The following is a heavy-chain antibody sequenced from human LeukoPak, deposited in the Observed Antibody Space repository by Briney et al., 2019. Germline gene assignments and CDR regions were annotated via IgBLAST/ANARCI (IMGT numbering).Heavy chain of an antibody. CDR3: AREARGHSSSWYGVTPFAEADY. CDR2: IYYSGST. D-gene: IGHD6-13*01. Sequence: SETLPLTCTVSGGSISSSSYYWGWIRQPPGKGLEWIGSIYYSGSTYYNPSLKSRVTISVDTSKNQFSLKLSSVTAADTAVYYCAREARGHSSSWYGVTPFAEADYWGQGTLVTVSS. V-gene: IGHV4-39*07. J-gene: IGHJ4*02. CDR1: GGSISSSSYY.